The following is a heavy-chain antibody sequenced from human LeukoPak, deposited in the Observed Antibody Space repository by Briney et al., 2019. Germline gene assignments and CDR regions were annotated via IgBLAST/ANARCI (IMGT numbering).Heavy chain of an antibody. CDR3: AREQQLIRGDY. V-gene: IGHV1-18*01. J-gene: IGHJ4*02. D-gene: IGHD6-13*01. CDR1: GYTFTSYS. Sequence: ASVKVSCKASGYTFTSYSISWVRQAPGQGLEWMGWISAYNGNSHYTQKFQGRVTMTTDTSTSTAYMELRSLRSDDTAVYYCAREQQLIRGDYWGQGTLVTVSS. CDR2: ISAYNGNS.